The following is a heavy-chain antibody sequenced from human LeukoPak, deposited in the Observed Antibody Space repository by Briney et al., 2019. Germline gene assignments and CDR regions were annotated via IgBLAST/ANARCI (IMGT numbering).Heavy chain of an antibody. CDR2: IYYSGST. Sequence: SQTLSLTCTVSGVSISSGDYYWRWIRQPPGKGLEWIGYIYYSGSTYYNPSLKSRITISVDTSKNQFSLKLSSVTAADTAVYYCARGMKNDYWGQGTLVTVSS. V-gene: IGHV4-30-4*01. CDR1: GVSISSGDYY. CDR3: ARGMKNDY. J-gene: IGHJ4*02.